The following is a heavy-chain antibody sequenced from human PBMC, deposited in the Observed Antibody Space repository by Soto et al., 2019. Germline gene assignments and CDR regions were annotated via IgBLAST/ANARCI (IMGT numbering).Heavy chain of an antibody. Sequence: QVQLVQSGAEVKKPGASVKVSCKASGYTFSTNGISWVRQAPGQGLEWMGWISAYNGNTNFAQKLQGRVTMTTDTGTSTAYIQLRSQKSDATAIDCGVREECSEVCLDLWGQGNLGNVSP. CDR2: ISAYNGNT. CDR1: GYTFSTNG. D-gene: IGHD3-3*01. V-gene: IGHV1-18*01. J-gene: IGHJ5*02. CDR3: VREECSEVCLDL.